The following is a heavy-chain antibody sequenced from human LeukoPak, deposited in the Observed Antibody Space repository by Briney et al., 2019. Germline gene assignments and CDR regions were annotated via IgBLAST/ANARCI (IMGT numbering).Heavy chain of an antibody. CDR3: ATASYCGGACCWPDAFDI. CDR2: VDPEDGET. Sequence: ASVKISCKVSGYTFTDYYMHWVQQAPGKGLEWMGLVDPEDGETIYAEKFQGRVTITADTSTDTAYMELSSLRSEDTAVYYCATASYCGGACCWPDAFDIWGQGTMVTVSS. V-gene: IGHV1-69-2*01. J-gene: IGHJ3*02. CDR1: GYTFTDYY. D-gene: IGHD2-21*01.